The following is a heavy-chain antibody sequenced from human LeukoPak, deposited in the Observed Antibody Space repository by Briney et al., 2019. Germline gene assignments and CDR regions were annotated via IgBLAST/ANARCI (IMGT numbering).Heavy chain of an antibody. J-gene: IGHJ6*02. V-gene: IGHV4-34*01. D-gene: IGHD4-17*01. Sequence: PSETLSLTCAVYGGSFSGYYWSWIRQPPGKGLEWIGEINHSGSTNYNPSLKSRVTISLDTSKNQFSLKLSSVTAADTAVYYCARDDYGDTPGGMDVWGQGTTVTVSS. CDR1: GGSFSGYY. CDR3: ARDDYGDTPGGMDV. CDR2: INHSGST.